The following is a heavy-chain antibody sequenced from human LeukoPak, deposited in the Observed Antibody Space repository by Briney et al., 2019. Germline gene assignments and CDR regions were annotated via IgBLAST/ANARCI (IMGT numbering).Heavy chain of an antibody. CDR3: ARDLTGSYSYHY. J-gene: IGHJ4*02. Sequence: GASVKVSCKASGGTFSSYAISWVRQAPGQGLEWMGGIIPIFGTANYAQKFQGRVTMTRDTSISTAYMELSRLRSDDTAVYYCARDLTGSYSYHYWGQGTLVTVSS. V-gene: IGHV1-69*05. CDR1: GGTFSSYA. D-gene: IGHD1-26*01. CDR2: IIPIFGTA.